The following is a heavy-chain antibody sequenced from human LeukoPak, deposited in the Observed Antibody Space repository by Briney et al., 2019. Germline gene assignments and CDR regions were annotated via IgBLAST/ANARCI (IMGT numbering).Heavy chain of an antibody. J-gene: IGHJ4*02. CDR2: ISYDGSNK. D-gene: IGHD3-10*01. V-gene: IGHV3-30*18. CDR3: AKDWYGSGSYDY. Sequence: PGGSLRLSCAASGFTFSSYGMHWVRQAPGKGLEGVAVISYDGSNKYYADSVKGRFTISRDNSKNTLYLQMNSLRAEDTAVYYCAKDWYGSGSYDYWGQGTLVTVSS. CDR1: GFTFSSYG.